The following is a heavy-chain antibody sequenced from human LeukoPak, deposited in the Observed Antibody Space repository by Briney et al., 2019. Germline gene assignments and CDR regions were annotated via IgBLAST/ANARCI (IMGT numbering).Heavy chain of an antibody. V-gene: IGHV3-11*01. D-gene: IGHD1-26*01. Sequence: GGSLRLSCAASGFTFSDYYMSWIRQAPGKGLEWVSYIRSSGSTIYYADSVKGRFTISRDNSKNSLSLQMNSLRAEDTALYYCAKDGKNYFDYWGQGTLVTVSS. CDR2: IRSSGSTI. J-gene: IGHJ4*02. CDR1: GFTFSDYY. CDR3: AKDGKNYFDY.